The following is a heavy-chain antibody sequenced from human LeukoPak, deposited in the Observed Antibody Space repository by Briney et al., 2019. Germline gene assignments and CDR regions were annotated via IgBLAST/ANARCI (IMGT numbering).Heavy chain of an antibody. Sequence: QTLSLTCALSRDSVSSKKGSCNWIRHPPTRCLEWLGRKYIRSKWYNDSAGCMEARMTISKDTSKNQYSLHLNSVTPDDTAVYYCARDLGTTGWHTFDYWGQGTLVTVSS. D-gene: IGHD6-19*01. CDR2: KYIRSKWYN. J-gene: IGHJ4*02. CDR3: ARDLGTTGWHTFDY. CDR1: RDSVSSKKGS. V-gene: IGHV6-1*01.